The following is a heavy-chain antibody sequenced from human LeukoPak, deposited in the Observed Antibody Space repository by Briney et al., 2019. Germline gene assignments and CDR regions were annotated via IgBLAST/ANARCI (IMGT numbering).Heavy chain of an antibody. CDR1: GGSISNGNYY. CDR3: VRGRDDFGSGSRAFDI. J-gene: IGHJ3*02. Sequence: SQTLSLTCTVSGGSISNGNYYWSWIRQPPGKDLEWIGYIYYTGSTYYNPSLKSRVTISVDTFKNHFSLKLRSVTAAETAVYYCVRGRDDFGSGSRAFDIWGQGTMVTVSS. V-gene: IGHV4-30-4*01. D-gene: IGHD3-10*01. CDR2: IYYTGST.